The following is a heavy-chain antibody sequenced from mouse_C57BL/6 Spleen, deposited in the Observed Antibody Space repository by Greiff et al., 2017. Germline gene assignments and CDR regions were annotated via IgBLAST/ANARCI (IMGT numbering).Heavy chain of an antibody. J-gene: IGHJ3*01. CDR1: GYTFTSYW. V-gene: IGHV1-53*01. D-gene: IGHD2-12*01. Sequence: VKLQQPGPELVKPGASVKLSCKASGYTFTSYWMHWVKQRPGQGLEWIGNINPRNGGTNYNEKFKSKATLTVDKSSSTAYMQLSSLTSEDSAVYYCARRDDSPVAWFAYWGQGTLVTVSA. CDR2: INPRNGGT. CDR3: ARRDDSPVAWFAY.